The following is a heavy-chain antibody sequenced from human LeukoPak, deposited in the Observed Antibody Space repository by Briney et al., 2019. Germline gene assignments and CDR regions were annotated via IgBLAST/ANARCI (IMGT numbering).Heavy chain of an antibody. CDR1: GGSISSGSYY. Sequence: SETLSLTCTVSGGSISSGSYYWSWIRQPAGKGLEWIGRIYTSGSTNYNPSLKSRVTISVDTSTNQFSLKLSSVTAADTAVYYCARTTLSMIVVPTWQDGYWYFDLWGPGTLVTVSS. CDR3: ARTTLSMIVVPTWQDGYWYFDL. V-gene: IGHV4-61*02. J-gene: IGHJ2*01. CDR2: IYTSGST. D-gene: IGHD3-22*01.